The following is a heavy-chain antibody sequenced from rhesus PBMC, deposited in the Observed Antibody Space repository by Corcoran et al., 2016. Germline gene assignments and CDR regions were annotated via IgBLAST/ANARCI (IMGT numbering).Heavy chain of an antibody. CDR1: GFTFGSYA. CDR2: IIPLVGIT. V-gene: IGHV1-198*02. J-gene: IGHJ2*01. CDR3: ARGLATYWYFDL. D-gene: IGHD1-38*01. Sequence: QVQLVQSGAEVKKPGASVKVSCKASGFTFGSYAINWVRQAPGQGLVWMGVIIPLVGITNDAEKCQGRVTSTTDTSTSTAYMELSSLRSEDTAVYYCARGLATYWYFDLWGPGTPITISS.